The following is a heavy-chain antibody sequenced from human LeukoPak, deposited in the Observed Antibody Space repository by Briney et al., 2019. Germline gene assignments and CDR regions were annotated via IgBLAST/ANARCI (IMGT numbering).Heavy chain of an antibody. Sequence: PETLSLTRTVSGGSLTTRIYYSGSFCPPPGKRLACIGTIYYSGSTYYNPSLKSRVTISVVTSKIQFSLQLSSVTPADTAMYYCARRGTAAAVGLDWFDPWGQGTLVTVSS. CDR3: ARRGTAAAVGLDWFDP. CDR2: IYYSGST. D-gene: IGHD6-13*01. V-gene: IGHV4-39*01. CDR1: GGSLTTRIYY. J-gene: IGHJ5*02.